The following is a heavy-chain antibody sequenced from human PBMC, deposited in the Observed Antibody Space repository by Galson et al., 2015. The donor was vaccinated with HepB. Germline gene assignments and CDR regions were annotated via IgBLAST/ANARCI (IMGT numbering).Heavy chain of an antibody. D-gene: IGHD6-13*01. J-gene: IGHJ4*02. CDR3: ARDPPGVAAAGSGY. V-gene: IGHV3-66*02. Sequence: SLRLSCAVSGFTVYNNYMSWVRQAPGKGLEWVSLIYSGGSTHYADSVKGRFTISRDKSKNTLYLEMNSLKPEDTAVYYCARDPPGVAAAGSGYWGQGTLVTVS. CDR2: IYSGGST. CDR1: GFTVYNNY.